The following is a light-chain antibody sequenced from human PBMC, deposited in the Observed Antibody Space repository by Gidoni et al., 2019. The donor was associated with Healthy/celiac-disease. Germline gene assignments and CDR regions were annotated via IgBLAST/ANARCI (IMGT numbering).Light chain of an antibody. Sequence: DIQLTHSPSSLSASVGDRVTITCRASQSISSYLNWYQQKPGKAPKLLIYAASSLQSGVPSRFSGRGYGTEFTLTISSLQAEDFATYYCQQSYSTPRTFGQGTKLEIK. J-gene: IGKJ2*01. CDR1: QSISSY. CDR3: QQSYSTPRT. CDR2: AAS. V-gene: IGKV1-39*01.